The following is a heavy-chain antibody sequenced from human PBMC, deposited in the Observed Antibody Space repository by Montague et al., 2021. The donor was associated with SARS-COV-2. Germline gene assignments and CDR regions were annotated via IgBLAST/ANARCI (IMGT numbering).Heavy chain of an antibody. CDR3: ARGRVTRAGFDY. Sequence: SETRSLTYAVYGGSFSGYYWTWIRQSPRKGLEWIGEINHSGSTNYYPSLKSRVTISVDTSKNQFSLKLTSVTTSDTAVYYCARGRVTRAGFDYWGQGIRVIVSS. J-gene: IGHJ4*02. D-gene: IGHD2-21*02. V-gene: IGHV4-34*01. CDR2: INHSGST. CDR1: GGSFSGYY.